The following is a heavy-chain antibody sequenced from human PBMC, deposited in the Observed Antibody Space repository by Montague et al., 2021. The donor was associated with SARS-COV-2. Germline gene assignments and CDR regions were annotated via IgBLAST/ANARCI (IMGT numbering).Heavy chain of an antibody. Sequence: SETLSLTCTVSGYSISSGDYWGWIRQPPGKGLEWIGRIYRNGNTYYNPSLESRVTMSVDTSKNQFSLNLSSVTAADTAMYYCARELQYNWFDPWGQGTLVTVSS. J-gene: IGHJ5*02. CDR3: ARELQYNWFDP. V-gene: IGHV4-38-2*02. CDR1: GYSISSGDY. D-gene: IGHD2-21*02. CDR2: IYRNGNT.